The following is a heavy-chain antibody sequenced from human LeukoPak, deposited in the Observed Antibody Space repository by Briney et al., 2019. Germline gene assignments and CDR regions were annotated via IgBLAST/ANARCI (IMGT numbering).Heavy chain of an antibody. V-gene: IGHV3-74*01. CDR3: VGGSYYFDY. Sequence: RPGGSLRLSCAASGFTFSSYWMHWVRQAPGKGLVWVSRINSDGSTTSYADSVKGRITISRDNAKNTLYLQMNSLRADDTAVYYCVGGSYYFDYWGQGTLVTVSS. CDR2: INSDGSTT. CDR1: GFTFSSYW. J-gene: IGHJ4*02. D-gene: IGHD1-26*01.